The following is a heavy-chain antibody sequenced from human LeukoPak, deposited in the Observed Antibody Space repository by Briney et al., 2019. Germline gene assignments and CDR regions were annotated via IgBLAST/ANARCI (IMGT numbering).Heavy chain of an antibody. D-gene: IGHD4-23*01. J-gene: IGHJ4*02. V-gene: IGHV4-30-4*01. CDR1: GGSISSGDYY. CDR2: IYYSGST. CDR3: ARQGDGGRAYDH. Sequence: PSQTLSLTCAVSGGSISSGDYYWGWIRQPPGKCLEWIGYIYYSGSTYYNPSLKSRVTISVDTSKNQFSLKLTSVTAAATGVYYCARQGDGGRAYDHWGQGTQVTVSS.